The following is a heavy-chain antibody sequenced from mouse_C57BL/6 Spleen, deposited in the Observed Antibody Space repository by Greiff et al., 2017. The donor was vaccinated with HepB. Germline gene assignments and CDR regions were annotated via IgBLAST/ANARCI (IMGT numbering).Heavy chain of an antibody. V-gene: IGHV1-58*01. D-gene: IGHD2-5*01. CDR3: ARSAYSNYHYAMDY. J-gene: IGHJ4*01. Sequence: EVKLMESGAELVRPGSSVKMSCKTSGYTFTSYGINWVKQRPGQGLEWIGYIYIGNGYTEYNEKFKGKATLTSDTSSSTAYMQLSSLTSEDSAIYFCARSAYSNYHYAMDYWGQGTSVTVSS. CDR2: IYIGNGYT. CDR1: GYTFTSYG.